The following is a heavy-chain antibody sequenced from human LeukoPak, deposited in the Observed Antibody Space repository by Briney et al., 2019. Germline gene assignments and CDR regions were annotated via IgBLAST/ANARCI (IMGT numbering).Heavy chain of an antibody. Sequence: SETLSLTCTVSGCSISSGYYWGWIRQPPGKGLEWIGSIYHSGSTYYNPSLKSRVTISVDTSKNQFSLKLSSVTAADTAVYYCARSEQQPDYWGQGTLVTVSS. D-gene: IGHD6-13*01. CDR2: IYHSGST. J-gene: IGHJ4*02. CDR1: GCSISSGYY. CDR3: ARSEQQPDY. V-gene: IGHV4-38-2*02.